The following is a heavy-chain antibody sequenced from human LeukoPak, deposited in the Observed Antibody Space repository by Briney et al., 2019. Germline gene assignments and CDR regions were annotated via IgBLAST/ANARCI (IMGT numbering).Heavy chain of an antibody. D-gene: IGHD2-2*01. CDR3: AKAPLRVVAGAFDI. CDR2: ISYDGSNK. CDR1: GFTFSSYG. V-gene: IGHV3-30*18. J-gene: IGHJ3*02. Sequence: GGSLRLSCAASGFTFSSYGMHWVRQAPGKGLEWVAVISYDGSNKYYADSVKGRFTISRDNSKNTLYLQMNSLRAEDTAVYYCAKAPLRVVAGAFDIWGQGTMVTVSS.